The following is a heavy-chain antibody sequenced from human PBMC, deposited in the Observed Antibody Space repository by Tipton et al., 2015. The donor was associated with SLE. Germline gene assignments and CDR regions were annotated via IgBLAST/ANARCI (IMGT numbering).Heavy chain of an antibody. CDR1: GGSISSHY. D-gene: IGHD3-3*01. CDR2: IYYSGRT. Sequence: TLSLTCTVSGGSISSHYWSWIRQPTGKGLEWIGYIYYSGRTNYNHSLKSRVTIPVDTSKNQFPLKLSSVTAADTAVYYCARAPVYYDFWRCPFSNWGQGTLVTVSS. V-gene: IGHV4-59*11. CDR3: ARAPVYYDFWRCPFSN. J-gene: IGHJ4*02.